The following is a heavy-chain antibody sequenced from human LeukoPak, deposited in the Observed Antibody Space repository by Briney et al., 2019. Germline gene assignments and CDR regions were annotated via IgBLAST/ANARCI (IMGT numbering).Heavy chain of an antibody. CDR3: ARDFSLQLFDY. J-gene: IGHJ4*02. V-gene: IGHV3-33*01. Sequence: GESLKISCAASGFPFSSYGFHWVRQAPGKGLEWVAVIWSDGSYKYYADSVKGRFTISRDDSKNTLYLQMNSLRAEDTAVYYCARDFSLQLFDYWGQGTLVTVFS. D-gene: IGHD5-24*01. CDR2: IWSDGSYK. CDR1: GFPFSSYG.